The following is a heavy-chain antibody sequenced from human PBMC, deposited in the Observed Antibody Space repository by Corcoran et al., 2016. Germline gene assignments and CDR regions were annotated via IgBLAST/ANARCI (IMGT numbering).Heavy chain of an antibody. V-gene: IGHV4-31*03. CDR2: IYYSGST. Sequence: QVQLQESGPGLVKPSQTLSLTCTVSGGSISSGGYYWSWIRQHPGKGLEWIGYIYYSGSTYYNPSLKSRVTISVDTSKNQFSLKLSSVTAADTAVYYCARATVVLVIARGDLLSLGAFDIWGQGTMVTVSS. CDR3: ARATVVLVIARGDLLSLGAFDI. CDR1: GGSISSGGYY. D-gene: IGHD3-22*01. J-gene: IGHJ3*02.